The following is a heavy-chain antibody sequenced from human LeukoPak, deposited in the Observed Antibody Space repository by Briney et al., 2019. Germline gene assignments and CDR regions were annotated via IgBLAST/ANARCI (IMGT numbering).Heavy chain of an antibody. D-gene: IGHD4/OR15-4a*01. J-gene: IGHJ6*03. V-gene: IGHV1-2*02. CDR1: GYTFTGYY. Sequence: ASVKVSCKASGYTFTGYYMHWVRQAPGQGLEWMGWINPNSGGTNYAQKFQGRVTMTRDTSISTAYMELSRLRSDDTAVYYCAREGTMVKDYYYYYYMDVWGKGTTVTVSS. CDR2: INPNSGGT. CDR3: AREGTMVKDYYYYYYMDV.